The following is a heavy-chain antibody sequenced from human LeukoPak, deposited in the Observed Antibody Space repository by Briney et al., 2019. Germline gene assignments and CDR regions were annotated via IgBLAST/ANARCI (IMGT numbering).Heavy chain of an antibody. CDR2: ISYDGSNK. CDR3: ARDGTLEYSSPPDY. J-gene: IGHJ4*02. D-gene: IGHD6-6*01. V-gene: IGHV3-30-3*01. Sequence: GGSLRLSCAASGFTFSSYAMHWVRQAPGKGLEWVAVISYDGSNKYYADSVKGRFTISRDNSKNTLYLQMNSLRAEDTAVYYCARDGTLEYSSPPDYWGQGALVTVSS. CDR1: GFTFSSYA.